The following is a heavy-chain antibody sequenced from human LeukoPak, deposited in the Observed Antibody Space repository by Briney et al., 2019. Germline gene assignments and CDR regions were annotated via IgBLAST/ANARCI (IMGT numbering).Heavy chain of an antibody. V-gene: IGHV3-7*04. CDR1: GFTFSSYW. J-gene: IGHJ4*02. CDR2: IKQDGSEK. CDR3: ARYDYGGNYDS. D-gene: IGHD4-23*01. Sequence: GGSLRLSCAASGFTFSSYWMSWVRQAPGKGLEWVANIKQDGSEKYYVDSVRGRFTISRDNAKNSLYLQMNSLRPEDTAVYYCARYDYGGNYDSWGQGTLVTVSS.